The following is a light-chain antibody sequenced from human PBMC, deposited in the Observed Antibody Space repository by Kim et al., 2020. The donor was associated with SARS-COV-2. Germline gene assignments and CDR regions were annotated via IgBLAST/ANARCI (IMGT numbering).Light chain of an antibody. V-gene: IGLV7-46*01. J-gene: IGLJ2*01. CDR2: DTS. CDR1: PGATTSGHY. CDR3: LLSYSGTRPL. Sequence: GQVLLTCDPRPGATTSGHYPSWFQQKPAQAPRSLIYDTSNKPSSTPARFSGSLLGGKAALTLSGAQPEDEADYYCLLSYSGTRPLFGGGTQLTVL.